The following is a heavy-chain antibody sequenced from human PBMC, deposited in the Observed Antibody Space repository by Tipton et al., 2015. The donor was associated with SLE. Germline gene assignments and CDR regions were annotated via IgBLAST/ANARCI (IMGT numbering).Heavy chain of an antibody. CDR2: IYPGDADT. Sequence: VQLVQSGAEVKKPGESLKISCKGSGYTFTSHWIGWVRQMPGKGLEWMGIIYPGDADTRYSPSFQGQVTISADKSISTAYLQWSSLKASDSGIYYCARREPTSSAGWYNVFWGQGTLVTVSS. CDR1: GYTFTSHW. CDR3: ARREPTSSAGWYNVF. D-gene: IGHD1-1*01. V-gene: IGHV5-51*01. J-gene: IGHJ4*02.